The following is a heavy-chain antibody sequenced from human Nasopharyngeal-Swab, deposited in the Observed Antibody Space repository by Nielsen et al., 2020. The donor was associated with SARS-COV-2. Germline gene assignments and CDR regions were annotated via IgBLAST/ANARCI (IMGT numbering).Heavy chain of an antibody. CDR3: ASWGIAARPDP. CDR1: GFTFSSYS. Sequence: GESLKISCAASGFTFSSYSMNWVRQAPGKGLEWVSSISSSSSYIYYADSVKGRFTISRDNAKNSLYLQMNRLRAEDTAVYYCASWGIAARPDPWGQGTLVTVSS. V-gene: IGHV3-21*01. D-gene: IGHD6-6*01. J-gene: IGHJ5*02. CDR2: ISSSSSYI.